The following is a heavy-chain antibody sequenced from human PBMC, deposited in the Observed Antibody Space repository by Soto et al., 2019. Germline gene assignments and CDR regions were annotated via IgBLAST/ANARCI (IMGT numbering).Heavy chain of an antibody. J-gene: IGHJ5*02. CDR1: GFTFDDYA. Sequence: PGGSLRLSCAASGFTFDDYAMHWVRQAPGKGLEWVSGISWNSGSIGYADSVKGRFTISRDNAKNSLYLQMNSLRAEDMALYYCAKDGYCSSTSCPKRGGNWFDPWGQGTLVTVSS. CDR3: AKDGYCSSTSCPKRGGNWFDP. CDR2: ISWNSGSI. D-gene: IGHD2-2*01. V-gene: IGHV3-9*03.